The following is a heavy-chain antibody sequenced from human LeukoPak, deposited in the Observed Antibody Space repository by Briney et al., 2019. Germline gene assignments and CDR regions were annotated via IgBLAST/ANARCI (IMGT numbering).Heavy chain of an antibody. CDR1: GYTFTGSY. J-gene: IGHJ1*01. CDR2: INPNNGGT. Sequence: SVKVSCKASGYTFTGSYMHWVRQAPGQGLEWMGWINPNNGGTNYAQKFQGRVAMTRDTSISTAYMELSRLRSDDTAVYYCARDWAWEQVWFQHWGQGTQVIVSS. CDR3: ARDWAWEQVWFQH. D-gene: IGHD1-26*01. V-gene: IGHV1-2*02.